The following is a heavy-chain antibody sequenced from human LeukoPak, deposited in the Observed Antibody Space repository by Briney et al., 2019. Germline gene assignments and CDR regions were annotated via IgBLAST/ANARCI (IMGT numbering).Heavy chain of an antibody. CDR3: ARDSGPYYDFWSGYFSNYYYGMDV. D-gene: IGHD3-3*01. V-gene: IGHV3-7*01. Sequence: GGSLRLSCAASGFTFSSYWMSWVRQAPGKGLEWVANIKQDGSEKYYVDSVKGRFTISRDNAKNSLYLQMNSLRAEDTAVYYCARDSGPYYDFWSGYFSNYYYGMDVWGQGTTVTVSS. CDR1: GFTFSSYW. J-gene: IGHJ6*02. CDR2: IKQDGSEK.